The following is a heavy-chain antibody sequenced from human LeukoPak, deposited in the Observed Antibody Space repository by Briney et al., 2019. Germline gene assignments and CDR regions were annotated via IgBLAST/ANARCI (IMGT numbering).Heavy chain of an antibody. CDR1: GGSISSGDYY. CDR2: IYYSGST. D-gene: IGHD6-25*01. CDR3: ARGLIAADLYYFDY. J-gene: IGHJ4*02. Sequence: SQTLSLTCTVSGGSISSGDYYWSWIRQPPGKGLEWIGYIYYSGSTYYNPSLKSRITMSVDTSKNQFSLNLSSVTAADTAVYYCARGLIAADLYYFDYWGQGTLVTVSS. V-gene: IGHV4-30-4*01.